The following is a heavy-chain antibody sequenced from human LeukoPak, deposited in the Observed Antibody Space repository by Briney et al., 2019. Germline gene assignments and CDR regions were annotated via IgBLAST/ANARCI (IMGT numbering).Heavy chain of an antibody. CDR2: ISGSGGST. V-gene: IGHV3-23*01. J-gene: IGHJ3*01. CDR3: AKDVLRFLEWKNDAFDV. Sequence: GGSLRLSCAASGFTFSSYAMSWVRQAPGKGLKWVSAISGSGGSTYYADSVKGRFTISRDNSKNTLYLQMNSLRAEDTAVYYCAKDVLRFLEWKNDAFDVWGQGTMVTVSS. D-gene: IGHD3-3*01. CDR1: GFTFSSYA.